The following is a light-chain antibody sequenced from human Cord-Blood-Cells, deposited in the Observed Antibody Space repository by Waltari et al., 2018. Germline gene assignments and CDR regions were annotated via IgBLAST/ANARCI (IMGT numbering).Light chain of an antibody. CDR2: GAS. J-gene: IGKJ1*01. CDR1: QSVSSSY. Sequence: EIVLTQSPGTLSLSPGERATLSCRASQSVSSSYLVWYQQKPGQAPRLLIYGASSRATGIPDRFSGSGSGTDFTLTISRLEPEDFAVYYCQQYGSSSWTFGQGP. V-gene: IGKV3-20*01. CDR3: QQYGSSSWT.